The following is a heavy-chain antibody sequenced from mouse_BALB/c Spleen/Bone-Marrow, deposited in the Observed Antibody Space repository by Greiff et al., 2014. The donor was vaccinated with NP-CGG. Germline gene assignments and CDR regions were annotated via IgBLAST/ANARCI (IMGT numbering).Heavy chain of an antibody. Sequence: VQVQQSGAELVKPGASVKLSCTASGFNIKDTYMHWVKQRPEQGLEWIGRIDPANGNTKYDPKFQGKATITADTSSNTAYLQLSSLTSEDTAVYYCARYRLGTYFDYWGQGTTLTVSS. CDR2: IDPANGNT. CDR3: ARYRLGTYFDY. D-gene: IGHD2-14*01. J-gene: IGHJ2*01. CDR1: GFNIKDTY. V-gene: IGHV14-3*02.